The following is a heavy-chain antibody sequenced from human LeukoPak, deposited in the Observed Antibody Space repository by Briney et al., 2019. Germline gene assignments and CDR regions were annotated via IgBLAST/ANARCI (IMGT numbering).Heavy chain of an antibody. J-gene: IGHJ6*02. V-gene: IGHV1-18*01. D-gene: IGHD3-10*01. Sequence: ASVKVSCKASGYTFTSYGISWVRQAPGQGLEWMGWISAYNGNTNYAQKLQGRVTMTTDTSTSTAYMELRSLRSDDTAVYYCARDGYYYGSGSLPLNYGMDVWGQGTTVTVSS. CDR2: ISAYNGNT. CDR3: ARDGYYYGSGSLPLNYGMDV. CDR1: GYTFTSYG.